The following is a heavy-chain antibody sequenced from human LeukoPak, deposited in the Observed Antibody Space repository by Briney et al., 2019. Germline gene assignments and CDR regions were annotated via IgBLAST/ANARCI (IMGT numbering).Heavy chain of an antibody. Sequence: GASVKVSGKASGYTFTSYAMNWVRQAPGQGLEWMGWINTNTGNPTYAQGFTGRFVFSLDTSVSTAYLQISSLKAEDTAVYYCATCVCSSSCRGFDYWGQGTLVTVSS. CDR2: INTNTGNP. J-gene: IGHJ4*02. CDR1: GYTFTSYA. V-gene: IGHV7-4-1*02. CDR3: ATCVCSSSCRGFDY. D-gene: IGHD6-13*01.